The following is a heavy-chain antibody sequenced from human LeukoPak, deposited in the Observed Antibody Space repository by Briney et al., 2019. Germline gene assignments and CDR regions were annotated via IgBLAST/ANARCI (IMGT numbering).Heavy chain of an antibody. V-gene: IGHV3-7*03. D-gene: IGHD2-8*02. CDR2: IKQDGSDK. CDR1: GFTFSSYW. CDR3: AKAPLGRCTGAICYSFDY. J-gene: IGHJ4*02. Sequence: GGSLRLSCAASGFTFSSYWMTWVRQAPGKGLEWVANIKQDGSDKYYMDSVRGRFTISRDNSKNTLYLQMNSLRAEDAAVYYCAKAPLGRCTGAICYSFDYWGQGTLVTVSS.